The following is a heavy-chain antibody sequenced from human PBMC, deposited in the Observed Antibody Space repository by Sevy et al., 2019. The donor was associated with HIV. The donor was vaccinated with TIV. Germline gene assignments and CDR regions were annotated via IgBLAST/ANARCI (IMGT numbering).Heavy chain of an antibody. CDR2: VDHTGNT. CDR3: ANFGRLLIINGDAFDV. J-gene: IGHJ3*01. Sequence: SETLSLTCTVSGYSISSGYLWGWIRQPPGKGLEWIGSVDHTGNTYYNPSLKSRVTTSVDTSKNQFSLRLSSVTAADTAVYYCANFGRLLIINGDAFDVWGRGTMVTVSS. V-gene: IGHV4-38-2*02. D-gene: IGHD3-9*01. CDR1: GYSISSGYL.